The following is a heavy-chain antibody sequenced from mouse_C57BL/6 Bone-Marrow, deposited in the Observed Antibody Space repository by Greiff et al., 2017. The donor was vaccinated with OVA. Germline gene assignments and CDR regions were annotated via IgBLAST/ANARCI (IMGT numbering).Heavy chain of an antibody. CDR2: IRSKSNNYAT. D-gene: IGHD3-1*01. CDR3: VRHGRVTDYFDY. J-gene: IGHJ2*01. Sequence: EVKVVESGGGLVQPKGSLKLSCAASGFSFNTYAMNWVRQAPGKGLEWVARIRSKSNNYATYYADSVKDRFTISRDDSESMLYLQMNNLKTEDTAMYYCVRHGRVTDYFDYWGQGTTLTVSS. CDR1: GFSFNTYA. V-gene: IGHV10-1*01.